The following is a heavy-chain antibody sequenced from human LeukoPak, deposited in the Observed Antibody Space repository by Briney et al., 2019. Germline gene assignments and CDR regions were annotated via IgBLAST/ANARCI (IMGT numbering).Heavy chain of an antibody. CDR3: ARDLSYGYSY. V-gene: IGHV1-46*01. CDR1: GYTFTSYY. J-gene: IGHJ4*02. CDR2: INPSGGST. D-gene: IGHD5-18*01. Sequence: ASVKVSCKASGYTFTSYYMHWVRQAPGQGLEWMGIINPSGGSTSYAQKFQGRVTMTRDTSISTAYMELSRLRSDDTAVYYCARDLSYGYSYWGQGTLVTVSS.